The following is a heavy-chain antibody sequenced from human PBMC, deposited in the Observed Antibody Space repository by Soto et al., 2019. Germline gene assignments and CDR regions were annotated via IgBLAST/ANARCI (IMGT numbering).Heavy chain of an antibody. D-gene: IGHD3-22*01. Sequence: SVKVSCKASGGTFSSYAISWVRQAPGQGLEWMGGIIPIFGTANYAQKFQGRVTITADESTSTAYMELSSLRSEDTAVYYCAREPYYYDSSGTNWLDPWGQGTLVTVSS. J-gene: IGHJ5*02. CDR1: GGTFSSYA. V-gene: IGHV1-69*13. CDR3: AREPYYYDSSGTNWLDP. CDR2: IIPIFGTA.